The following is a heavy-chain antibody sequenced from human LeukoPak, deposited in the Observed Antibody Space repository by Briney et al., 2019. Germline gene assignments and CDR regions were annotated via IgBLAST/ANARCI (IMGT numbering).Heavy chain of an antibody. Sequence: GASVKVSCKASGGTFSSYAISWVRQAPGQGLEWMGRIIPIFGIANYAQKFQGRVTVTADKSTSTAYMELSSLRSEDTAVYYCAREGGGDYSGSYLWGQGTLVTVSS. D-gene: IGHD1-26*01. V-gene: IGHV1-69*04. J-gene: IGHJ5*02. CDR3: AREGGGDYSGSYL. CDR2: IIPIFGIA. CDR1: GGTFSSYA.